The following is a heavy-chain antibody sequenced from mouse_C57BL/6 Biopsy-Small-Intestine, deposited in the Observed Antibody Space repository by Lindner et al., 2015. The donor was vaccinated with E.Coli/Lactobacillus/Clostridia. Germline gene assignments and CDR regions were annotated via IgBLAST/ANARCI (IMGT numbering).Heavy chain of an antibody. CDR1: GYEFSSSW. Sequence: VQLQESGPELVKPGASVKISCKASGYEFSSSWMTWVKQRPGQGLEWIGRIYPGDGDADYNGKFKGKAALTADRSSNTAYMQLSSLTSEDSAAYFCARKGTSRTTDALDFWGQGTSVTVSS. J-gene: IGHJ4*01. D-gene: IGHD3-2*01. V-gene: IGHV1-82*01. CDR3: ARKGTSRTTDALDF. CDR2: IYPGDGDA.